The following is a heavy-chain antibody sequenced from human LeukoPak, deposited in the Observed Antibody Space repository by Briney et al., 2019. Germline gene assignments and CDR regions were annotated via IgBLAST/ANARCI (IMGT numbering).Heavy chain of an antibody. V-gene: IGHV4-59*01. J-gene: IGHJ4*02. D-gene: IGHD2-15*01. Sequence: SETLSLTCTVSGGSISSYYWSWIRQPPGKGLEWIGYIYHSGSTNYNPSLKSRVAQSVDTSKSQFSLKLRSVTAADTAVYYCARVSCSGGNCYFDYWGREPWSPSPQ. CDR3: ARVSCSGGNCYFDY. CDR2: IYHSGST. CDR1: GGSISSYY.